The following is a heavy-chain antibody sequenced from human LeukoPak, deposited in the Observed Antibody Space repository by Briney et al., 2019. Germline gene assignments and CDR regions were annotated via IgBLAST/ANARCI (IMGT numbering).Heavy chain of an antibody. CDR3: ARRAYYDILTGYYYYYYYMDV. Sequence: SETLSLTCTVSGGSISSYYWSWIRQPPGKGLEWIGYIYYSGSTNYNPSLKSRVTISVDTSKNQFSLKLSSVTAADTAVYYCARRAYYDILTGYYYYYYYMDVWGKGTTVTISS. CDR1: GGSISSYY. CDR2: IYYSGST. J-gene: IGHJ6*03. V-gene: IGHV4-59*12. D-gene: IGHD3-9*01.